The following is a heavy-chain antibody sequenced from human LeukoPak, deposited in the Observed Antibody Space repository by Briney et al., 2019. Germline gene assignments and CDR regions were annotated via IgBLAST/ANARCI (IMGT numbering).Heavy chain of an antibody. J-gene: IGHJ4*02. D-gene: IGHD3-16*01. V-gene: IGHV3-48*03. CDR2: ISSSGNAI. Sequence: GRSLRLSCAASGFTFSSYEMNWVRQAPGEGLGWLSYISSSGNAIYYADSVKGRFMISRDNAKNSLYLQMNSLSAEDTAVYYCARDNLVWEGPLLDYWGQGTLVTVSS. CDR1: GFTFSSYE. CDR3: ARDNLVWEGPLLDY.